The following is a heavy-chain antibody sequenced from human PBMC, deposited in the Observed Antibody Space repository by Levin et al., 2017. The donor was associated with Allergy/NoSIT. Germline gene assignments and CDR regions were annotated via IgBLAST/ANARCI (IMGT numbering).Heavy chain of an antibody. CDR1: GYTFTSYD. J-gene: IGHJ5*02. V-gene: IGHV1-8*01. D-gene: IGHD6-19*01. CDR3: ARGLASGWINWFDP. Sequence: GESLKISCKASGYTFTSYDINWVRQATGQGLEWMGWMNPNSGNTGYAQKFQGRVTMTRNTSISTAYMELSSLRSEDTAVYYCARGLASGWINWFDPWGQGTLVTVSS. CDR2: MNPNSGNT.